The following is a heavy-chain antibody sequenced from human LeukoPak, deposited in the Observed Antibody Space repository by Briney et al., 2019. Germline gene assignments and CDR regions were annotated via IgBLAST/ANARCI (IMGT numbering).Heavy chain of an antibody. CDR1: GGSISSYY. J-gene: IGHJ3*02. Sequence: SETLSLTCTVSGGSISSYYWSWIRQPPGKGLEWIGYVYYSGTTYYNPSLKSRVTISVDRSKNQFSLKLSSVTAADTAVYYCARDNSSSSALDAFDIWGQGTMVTVSS. D-gene: IGHD6-6*01. CDR2: VYYSGTT. CDR3: ARDNSSSSALDAFDI. V-gene: IGHV4-59*12.